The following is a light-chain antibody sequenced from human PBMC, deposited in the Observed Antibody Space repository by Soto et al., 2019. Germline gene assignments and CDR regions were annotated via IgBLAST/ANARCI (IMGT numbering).Light chain of an antibody. CDR2: KAS. J-gene: IGKJ1*01. CDR1: QSISSW. V-gene: IGKV1-5*03. Sequence: DIQMTQSPSTLSASVGDRVTITCRASQSISSWLAWYQQKPGKAPKLLIYKASILESGVPSRFSGSGSGTEFTLAISSLQPDDFATYYCQQYNSYSWTFGQGTKVEI. CDR3: QQYNSYSWT.